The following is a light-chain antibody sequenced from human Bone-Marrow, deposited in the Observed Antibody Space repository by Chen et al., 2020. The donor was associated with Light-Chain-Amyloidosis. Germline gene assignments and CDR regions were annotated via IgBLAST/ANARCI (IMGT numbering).Light chain of an antibody. V-gene: IGLV1-47*01. Sequence: QSVLTQPPSASGTPGQRVTISCSGSSSNIGSNYVYWYQQLPGTAPKLLIYRNNQRPSGVPDLFSGAKFGTSASLAISGLRSEDEADYYCAAWDDRLSVLFGGGTKLTVL. CDR2: RNN. J-gene: IGLJ2*01. CDR1: SSNIGSNY. CDR3: AAWDDRLSVL.